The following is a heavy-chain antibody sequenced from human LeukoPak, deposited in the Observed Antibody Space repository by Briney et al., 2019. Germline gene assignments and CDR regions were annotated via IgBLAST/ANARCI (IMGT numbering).Heavy chain of an antibody. CDR2: ISYDGSNK. CDR1: GFTFSSYG. V-gene: IGHV3-30*18. CDR3: AKAWGTSSTSSHRDYYGMDV. J-gene: IGHJ6*02. D-gene: IGHD2-2*01. Sequence: GGSLRLSCAASGFTFSSYGMPWVRQAPGKGLEWVAVISYDGSNKYYADSVKGRFTISRDNSKNTLYLQMNSLRAEDTAVYYCAKAWGTSSTSSHRDYYGMDVWGQGTTVTVSS.